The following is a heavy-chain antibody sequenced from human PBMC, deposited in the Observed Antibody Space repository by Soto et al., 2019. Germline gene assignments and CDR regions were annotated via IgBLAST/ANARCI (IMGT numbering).Heavy chain of an antibody. D-gene: IGHD3-3*01. J-gene: IGHJ6*02. V-gene: IGHV3-33*01. Sequence: QVQLVESGGGVVQPGRSLRLSCAASGFTFSSYGMHWVRQAPGKGLAWVAVIWYDGSNKYYADSVKGRFTISRDNSKNTLYVQMNSLQAEDTAVYYCAREDVAFGVVSVDYYYYGMDVWGQGTTVTVSS. CDR2: IWYDGSNK. CDR3: AREDVAFGVVSVDYYYYGMDV. CDR1: GFTFSSYG.